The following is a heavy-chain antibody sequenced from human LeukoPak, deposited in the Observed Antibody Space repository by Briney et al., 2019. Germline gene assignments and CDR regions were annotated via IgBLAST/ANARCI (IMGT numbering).Heavy chain of an antibody. J-gene: IGHJ4*02. D-gene: IGHD6-13*01. V-gene: IGHV4-59*01. Sequence: SETLSLTCTVSGGSISSYYWSWIRQPPREALEWIGYIYYSGSTNYNPSLKSRVTISVDTSKNQFSLKLSSVTAADTAVYYCARGSVGAAAGSFDYWGQGTLVTVSS. CDR3: ARGSVGAAAGSFDY. CDR1: GGSISSYY. CDR2: IYYSGST.